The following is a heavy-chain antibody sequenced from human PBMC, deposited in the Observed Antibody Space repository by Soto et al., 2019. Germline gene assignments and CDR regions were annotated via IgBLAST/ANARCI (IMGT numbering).Heavy chain of an antibody. Sequence: QVQLQQWGAGLLKPSETLSLTCAVYGGSFSGYYWTWIRQPPGPGLEWIGEINHSGSTNYNPSLKMRVTISVDTSKNQSFPTLPSVTAADTAVYYCARDKITGLSDYWVQGTLVTVAA. V-gene: IGHV4-34*01. J-gene: IGHJ4*02. CDR2: INHSGST. D-gene: IGHD2-8*02. CDR3: ARDKITGLSDY. CDR1: GGSFSGYY.